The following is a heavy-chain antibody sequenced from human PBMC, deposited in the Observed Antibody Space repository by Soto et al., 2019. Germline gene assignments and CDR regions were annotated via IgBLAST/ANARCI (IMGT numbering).Heavy chain of an antibody. CDR2: ISGSGGST. J-gene: IGHJ5*02. CDR1: GFTFSSYA. V-gene: IGHV3-23*01. D-gene: IGHD3-9*01. Sequence: GGSLRLSFAASGFTFSSYAMSWVRQAPGKGLEWVSAISGSGGSTYYADSVKGRFTISRDNSKNTLYLQMNSLRAEDTAVYYCAKGALLTGYYNNWFDPWGQGTLVTVSS. CDR3: AKGALLTGYYNNWFDP.